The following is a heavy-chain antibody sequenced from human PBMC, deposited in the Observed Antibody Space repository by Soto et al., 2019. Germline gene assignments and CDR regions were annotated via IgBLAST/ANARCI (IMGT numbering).Heavy chain of an antibody. V-gene: IGHV4-61*01. CDR3: ARGIEGWYQGRYYYGMDV. Sequence: PSATLSLTCTVSGGSVSSGSYYWSWIRQHPGKGLEWIGYIYYSGSTNYNPSLKSRVTISVDTSKNQFSLKLSSVTAADTAVYYCARGIEGWYQGRYYYGMDVWGQGTTVTVSS. J-gene: IGHJ6*02. CDR2: IYYSGST. D-gene: IGHD6-19*01. CDR1: GGSVSSGSYY.